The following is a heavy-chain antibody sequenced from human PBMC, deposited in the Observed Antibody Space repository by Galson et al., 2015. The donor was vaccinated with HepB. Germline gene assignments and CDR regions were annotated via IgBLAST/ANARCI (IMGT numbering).Heavy chain of an antibody. V-gene: IGHV3-33*08. CDR3: ARVPLPYYYMDV. J-gene: IGHJ6*03. CDR1: GFTFSSYA. CDR2: IWYDGSNK. Sequence: SLRLSCAASGFTFSSYAMHWVRQAPGKGLEWVAVIWYDGSNKYYADSVKGRFTISRDNSKNTLYLQMNSLRAEDTAVYYCARVPLPYYYMDVWGKGTTVTVSS.